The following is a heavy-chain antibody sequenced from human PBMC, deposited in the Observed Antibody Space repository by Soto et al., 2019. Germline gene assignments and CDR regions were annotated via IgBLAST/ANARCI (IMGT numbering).Heavy chain of an antibody. J-gene: IGHJ4*02. V-gene: IGHV4-30-4*01. CDR1: GDSINSFGYY. Sequence: QIHLQESGPGLVKPSQTLSLTCSVSGDSINSFGYYWSWIRQPPGRGLEWLGFLSYSGATFYNSSLQSRATILRDMSQNQVSLLLRSVTAADTATYYCSRGDYWGQGTLVIVSP. CDR3: SRGDY. CDR2: LSYSGAT.